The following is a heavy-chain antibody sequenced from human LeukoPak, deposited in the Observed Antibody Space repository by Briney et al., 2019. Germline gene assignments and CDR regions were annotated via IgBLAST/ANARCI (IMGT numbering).Heavy chain of an antibody. V-gene: IGHV3-21*01. CDR1: GFTFSSYT. J-gene: IGHJ4*02. D-gene: IGHD3-22*01. CDR2: ISSSSSYI. Sequence: GGSLRLSCAASGFTFSSYTMNWVRQAPGKGLEWVSSISSSSSYIYYADSVNGRFTISRYNAKNSLYLQMNSLRAEDTAVYYCARDGSGYSDPVDYWGQGTLVTVSS. CDR3: ARDGSGYSDPVDY.